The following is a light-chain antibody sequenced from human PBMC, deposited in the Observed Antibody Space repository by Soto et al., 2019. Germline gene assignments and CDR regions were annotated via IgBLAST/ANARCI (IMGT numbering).Light chain of an antibody. J-gene: IGKJ1*01. CDR3: QQYQNYSPWT. V-gene: IGKV1-5*01. CDR2: DAS. CDR1: QSIRTW. Sequence: DIQLTQSPSTLSASVGDSVTITCRASQSIRTWLVWYQQKPGTAPKLLIYDASSLESGVSSRFSGSGSGTDFSLTISNLQPDDFAIYYCQQYQNYSPWTFGQGTKVEVK.